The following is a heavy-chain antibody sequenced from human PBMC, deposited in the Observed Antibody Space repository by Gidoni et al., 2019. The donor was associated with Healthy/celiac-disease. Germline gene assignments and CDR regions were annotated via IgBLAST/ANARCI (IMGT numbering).Heavy chain of an antibody. J-gene: IGHJ4*02. CDR2: INHSGRT. CDR3: ARGFGEEVGY. CDR1: GGSFSGYY. V-gene: IGHV4-34*01. Sequence: QVQLQQWGAGLLKPSETLSLTCAVYGGSFSGYYWSWIRQPPGKGREWIGEINHSGRTNYNPSLKSRVTISVDTSKNQFSLKLSSVTAADTAVYYCARGFGEEVGYWGQGTLVTVSS. D-gene: IGHD3-3*01.